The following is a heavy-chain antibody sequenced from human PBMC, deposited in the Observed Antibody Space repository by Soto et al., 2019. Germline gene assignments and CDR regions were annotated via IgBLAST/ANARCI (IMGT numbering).Heavy chain of an antibody. CDR1: GGAVSSGIYY. J-gene: IGHJ4*02. V-gene: IGHV4-61*01. CDR3: AMVSQRIAEAG. Sequence: SETLSLTCTVSGGAVSSGIYYWSWIRQPPGKGLEWIGYIYYSGSTNYNPSLKSRVTISVDTSKNQFSLKLSSVTAADTAGYHCAMVSQRIAEAGWGQGTLVTAS. D-gene: IGHD6-13*01. CDR2: IYYSGST.